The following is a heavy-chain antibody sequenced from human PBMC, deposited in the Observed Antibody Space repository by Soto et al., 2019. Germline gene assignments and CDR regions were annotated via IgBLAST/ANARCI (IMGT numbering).Heavy chain of an antibody. J-gene: IGHJ6*02. CDR2: IIPIFGTA. Sequence: SVKVSCKASGGPFSSYAITWVRQAPGQGLEWMGGIIPIFGTANYAQKFQERVTITRDMSTSTAYMELSSLRSEDTAVYYCAAADPYSSSSAAYYYGMDVWGQGTTVTV. CDR1: GGPFSSYA. CDR3: AAADPYSSSSAAYYYGMDV. D-gene: IGHD6-6*01. V-gene: IGHV1-69*05.